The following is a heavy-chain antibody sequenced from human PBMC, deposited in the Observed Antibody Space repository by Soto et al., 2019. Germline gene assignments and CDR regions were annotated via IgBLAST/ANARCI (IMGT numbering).Heavy chain of an antibody. D-gene: IGHD6-6*01. V-gene: IGHV3-33*01. CDR3: ARGLLGVYSSSSFVDY. CDR1: GFTFSSYG. J-gene: IGHJ4*02. CDR2: IWYDGSNK. Sequence: QVQLVESGGGVVQPGRSLRLSCAASGFTFSSYGMHWVRQAPGKGLEWVAVIWYDGSNKYYADSVKGRFTISRDNSKNTLYLQMNSLRADDTAVYYCARGLLGVYSSSSFVDYWGQGTLVTVSS.